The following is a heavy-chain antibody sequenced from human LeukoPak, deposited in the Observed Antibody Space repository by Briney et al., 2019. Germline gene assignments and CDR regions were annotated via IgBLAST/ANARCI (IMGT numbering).Heavy chain of an antibody. CDR1: GFTFSDYY. D-gene: IGHD5-12*01. Sequence: GGSLRLSCAASGFTFSDYYMSWIRQAPGKGLEWVAMIRSDGSNEYYADSVRGRFTISRDNSRTTLYLQMNSLRVEDTAVYYCATDGGHYDVDYWGQGTLVTVSA. CDR3: ATDGGHYDVDY. V-gene: IGHV3-30*02. CDR2: IRSDGSNE. J-gene: IGHJ4*02.